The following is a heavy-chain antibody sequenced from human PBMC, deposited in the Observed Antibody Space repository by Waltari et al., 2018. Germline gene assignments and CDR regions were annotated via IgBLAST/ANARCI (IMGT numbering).Heavy chain of an antibody. CDR3: ARASGYSYGWGYYFDY. CDR1: GGSISSGGYY. D-gene: IGHD5-18*01. V-gene: IGHV4-31*03. J-gene: IGHJ4*02. Sequence: QVQLQESGPGLVKPSQTLSLTCTVSGGSISSGGYYWSWIRQHPGKGLEWIGYIYYSGRTYNNPALKSRVTRSVDTSKNQFSLKLSSVTAADTAVYYCARASGYSYGWGYYFDYWGQGTLVTVSS. CDR2: IYYSGRT.